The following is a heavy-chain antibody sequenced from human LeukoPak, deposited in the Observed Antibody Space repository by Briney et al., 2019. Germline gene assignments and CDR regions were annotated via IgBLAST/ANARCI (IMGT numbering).Heavy chain of an antibody. CDR1: GYKITNYW. D-gene: IGHD3-9*01. V-gene: IGHV5-51*01. J-gene: IGHJ4*02. Sequence: GESLKISCKGSGYKITNYWIGWVRQMPGKGLEWMGIIYPGDSDTTYSPSFQGQVTISADKSISTAYLQWSSLKASDTAMYYCARRKQYFDFDYWGQGTLVTVSS. CDR3: ARRKQYFDFDY. CDR2: IYPGDSDT.